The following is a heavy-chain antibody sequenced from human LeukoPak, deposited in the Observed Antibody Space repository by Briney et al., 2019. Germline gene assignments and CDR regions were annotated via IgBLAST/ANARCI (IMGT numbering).Heavy chain of an antibody. V-gene: IGHV1-69*13. CDR2: IIPIFGTT. D-gene: IGHD6-19*01. J-gene: IGHJ4*02. CDR1: GGTFSSYA. CDR3: ATGTDSSGWYQSSGY. Sequence: SVKVSCKASGGTFSSYAISWVRQAPGQGLEWMGGIIPIFGTTNYAQKFQGRVTITADESTSTAYMELSSLRSEDTAVYYCATGTDSSGWYQSSGYWGQGTLVTVSS.